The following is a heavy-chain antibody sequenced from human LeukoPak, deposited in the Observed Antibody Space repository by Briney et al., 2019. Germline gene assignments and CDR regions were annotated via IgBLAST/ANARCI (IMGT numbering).Heavy chain of an antibody. CDR1: GGSISSDTYS. D-gene: IGHD3-10*01. CDR2: IYTSGST. CDR3: ARAGGLGTYYPNWFDP. Sequence: SQTLSLTCTVSGGSISSDTYSWSWDRQPAGKGLEWIGRIYTSGSTNYNPSLKSRVTISVDTSKNQFSLKLNSVTAADTAFYHCARAGGLGTYYPNWFDPWGQGTLVTVSS. V-gene: IGHV4-61*02. J-gene: IGHJ5*02.